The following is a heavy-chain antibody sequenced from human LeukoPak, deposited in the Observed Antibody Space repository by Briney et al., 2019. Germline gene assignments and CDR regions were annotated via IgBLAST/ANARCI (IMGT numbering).Heavy chain of an antibody. CDR2: IKSKTDGGTT. J-gene: IGHJ6*02. CDR1: GFTFSNAW. Sequence: PGGSLRLSCAASGFTFSNAWMNWVRQAPGKGLEWVGRIKSKTDGGTTDYAAPVKGRFTISRDDSKNTLYLQMNSLKTEDTAVYYCTTERNWELLRPYGLDIWGQGTTVTVSS. V-gene: IGHV3-15*07. CDR3: TTERNWELLRPYGLDI. D-gene: IGHD1-26*01.